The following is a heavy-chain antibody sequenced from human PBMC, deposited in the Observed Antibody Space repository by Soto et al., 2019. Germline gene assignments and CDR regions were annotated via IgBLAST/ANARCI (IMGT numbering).Heavy chain of an antibody. CDR3: ARGRRERSYGMDV. V-gene: IGHV4-30-4*01. CDR1: GGSISSGDYY. Sequence: SETLSLTCTVSGGSISSGDYYWSWIRQPPGKGLEWIGYIYYSGSTYYNPSLKSRVTISVDTSKNQFSLKLSSVTAADTAVYYCARGRRERSYGMDVWGQGTKVTVSS. D-gene: IGHD1-26*01. CDR2: IYYSGST. J-gene: IGHJ6*02.